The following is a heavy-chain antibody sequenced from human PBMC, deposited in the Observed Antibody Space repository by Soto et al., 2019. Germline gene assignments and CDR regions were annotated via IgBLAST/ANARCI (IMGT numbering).Heavy chain of an antibody. Sequence: GSLRLSCAASGFPFSSYWMSWVRQAPGKGLEWVANIKQDGSEKYYVDSVKGRFTISRDNAKNSLYLQMNSLRAEDTAVYYCARESYDFWSGYYLTNYYGMDVWGQGTTVTVSS. CDR1: GFPFSSYW. V-gene: IGHV3-7*01. J-gene: IGHJ6*02. CDR2: IKQDGSEK. D-gene: IGHD3-3*01. CDR3: ARESYDFWSGYYLTNYYGMDV.